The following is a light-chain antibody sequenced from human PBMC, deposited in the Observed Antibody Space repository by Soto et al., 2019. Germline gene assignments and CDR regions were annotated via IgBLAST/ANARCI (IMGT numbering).Light chain of an antibody. J-gene: IGKJ4*01. V-gene: IGKV3-20*01. CDR3: QQYGRSPT. CDR2: GAS. CDR1: QSVSSSD. Sequence: EIVLTQSPGTLSLSPGERATLSCRASQSVSSSDLAWYQQKPGQAPRLLIYGASSRATGIPDRFSGSGSGTDFTLTISRLEPEDFAVYYCQQYGRSPTFGGGTKVDIK.